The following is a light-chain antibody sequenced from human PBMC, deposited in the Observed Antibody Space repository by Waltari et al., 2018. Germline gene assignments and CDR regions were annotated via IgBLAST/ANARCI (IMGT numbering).Light chain of an antibody. CDR1: QGISTY. CDR3: QQLKSYPLT. V-gene: IGKV1-9*01. Sequence: DIQLTQSPSFLSASVGDRVTITCRASQGISTYLAWYQFKPGKAPKLLIYTASTLQDGVPSRFRGSGSVTDFTLTISSLQPEDFATYFCQQLKSYPLTFAVGTEVEIK. J-gene: IGKJ4*01. CDR2: TAS.